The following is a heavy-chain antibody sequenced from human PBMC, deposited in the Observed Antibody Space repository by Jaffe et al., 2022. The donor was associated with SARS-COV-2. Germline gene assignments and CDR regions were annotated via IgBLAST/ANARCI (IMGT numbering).Heavy chain of an antibody. CDR1: GFTFSSYS. J-gene: IGHJ4*02. V-gene: IGHV3-48*01. D-gene: IGHD3-10*01. CDR3: ARGRFGELWRVFWDY. CDR2: ISSSSSTI. Sequence: EVQLVESGGGLVQPGGSLRLSCAASGFTFSSYSMNWVRQAPGKGLEWVSYISSSSSTIYYADSVKGRFTISRDNAKNSLYLQMNSLRAEDTAVYYCARGRFGELWRVFWDYWGQGTLVTVSS.